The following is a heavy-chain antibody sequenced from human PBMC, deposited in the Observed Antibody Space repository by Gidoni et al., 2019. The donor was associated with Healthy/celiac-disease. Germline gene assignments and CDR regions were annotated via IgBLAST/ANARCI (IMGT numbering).Heavy chain of an antibody. Sequence: GLEWVAVIWYDGSNKYYADSVKGRFTISRDNSKNTLYLQMNSLRAEDTAVYYCARDYDHSTMVTLDYWGQGTLVTVSS. D-gene: IGHD5-18*01. CDR2: IWYDGSNK. J-gene: IGHJ4*02. CDR3: ARDYDHSTMVTLDY. V-gene: IGHV3-33*01.